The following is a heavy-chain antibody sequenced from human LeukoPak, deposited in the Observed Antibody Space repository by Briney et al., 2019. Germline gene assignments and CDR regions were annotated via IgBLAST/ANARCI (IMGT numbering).Heavy chain of an antibody. D-gene: IGHD3-10*01. Sequence: GGSLRLSCAASGFTFSSYWLHWVRQAPGKGLVWVSRVNSDGSSTNYADSVEGRFTVSRDNAKNTLYLQMNSLRAEDTAVYYCANSHGSGQPYYFDYWGQETLVTVSS. CDR2: VNSDGSST. V-gene: IGHV3-74*01. CDR3: ANSHGSGQPYYFDY. J-gene: IGHJ4*02. CDR1: GFTFSSYW.